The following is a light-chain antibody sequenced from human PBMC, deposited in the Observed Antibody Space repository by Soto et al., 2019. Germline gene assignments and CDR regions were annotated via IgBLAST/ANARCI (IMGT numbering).Light chain of an antibody. CDR1: QSITTW. Sequence: DIQMTQSPSTVSAYVGDSVTITCRASQSITTWLAWYQQRPGKAPKLLIYDVSSLQSGVPSRFRGSGSGTEFTLTISSLQPDDFATYYCQHYNMYAPWTFGQGTKVEIK. J-gene: IGKJ1*01. V-gene: IGKV1-5*01. CDR2: DVS. CDR3: QHYNMYAPWT.